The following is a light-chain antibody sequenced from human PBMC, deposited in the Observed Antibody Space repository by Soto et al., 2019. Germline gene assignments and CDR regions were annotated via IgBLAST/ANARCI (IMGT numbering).Light chain of an antibody. CDR1: QSVSSY. CDR3: QQRSNWWT. V-gene: IGKV3-11*01. CDR2: DAS. J-gene: IGKJ1*01. Sequence: EIVLTQSPATLSLSPGERATLSCRASQSVSSYLAWYQQKPGQAPRLLIYDASNRATGIPARFSGSASGTDFTLTISSLEPEDFAVYYCQQRSNWWTFGQGTKVDIK.